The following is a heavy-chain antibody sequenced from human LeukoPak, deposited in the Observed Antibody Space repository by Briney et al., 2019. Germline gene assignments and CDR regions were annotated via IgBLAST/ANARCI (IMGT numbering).Heavy chain of an antibody. CDR2: INEDASDK. V-gene: IGHV3-7*01. CDR3: ARVGNLRASGWCLDY. Sequence: GGSLRPSCAASGFTFRTNWTSWVRQAPGKGLEWVASINEDASDKNYVDSVKGRFTISRDNAENALYLQMNSLRVEVTALYYCARVGNLRASGWCLDYWGQGTLVTVSS. J-gene: IGHJ4*02. CDR1: GFTFRTNW. D-gene: IGHD6-19*01.